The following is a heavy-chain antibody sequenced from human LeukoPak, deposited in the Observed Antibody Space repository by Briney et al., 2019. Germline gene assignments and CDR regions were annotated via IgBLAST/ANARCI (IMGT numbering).Heavy chain of an antibody. CDR3: ATWLRGPLYAFDI. J-gene: IGHJ3*02. D-gene: IGHD5-12*01. CDR1: GYTLTELS. Sequence: ASVKVSCKVSGYTLTELSMRWVRQASGKGLEWMGGFDPEDGETIYAQKFQGRVTMTEDTSTDTAYMELSSLRSEDTAVYYCATWLRGPLYAFDIWGQGTMVTVSS. CDR2: FDPEDGET. V-gene: IGHV1-24*01.